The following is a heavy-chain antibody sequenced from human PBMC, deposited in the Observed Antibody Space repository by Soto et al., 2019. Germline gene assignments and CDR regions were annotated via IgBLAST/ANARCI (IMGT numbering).Heavy chain of an antibody. CDR1: GGTFSSYT. J-gene: IGHJ4*02. D-gene: IGHD2-15*01. V-gene: IGHV1-69*02. CDR3: ARVYCSGGGCYGIDY. CDR2: IIPILGIA. Sequence: GASVKVSCKASGGTFSSYTISWVRQAPGQGLEWMGRIIPILGIANYAQKFQGRVTITADKSTSTAYMELSSLRSEDTAVYYCARVYCSGGGCYGIDYWGQGTRVTVSS.